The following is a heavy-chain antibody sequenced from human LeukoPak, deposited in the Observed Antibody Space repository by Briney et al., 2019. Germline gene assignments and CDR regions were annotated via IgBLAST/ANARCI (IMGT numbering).Heavy chain of an antibody. CDR3: ATGEPTAMVDEYYFDY. CDR2: FDPEDGET. J-gene: IGHJ4*02. V-gene: IGHV1-24*01. CDR1: GYTLTELS. D-gene: IGHD5-18*01. Sequence: ASVKVSCKVSGYTLTELSMHWVRQAPGKGLEWMGGFDPEDGETIYAQKFQGRVTMTEDTSTDTAYMELSSLRSEDTAVYYRATGEPTAMVDEYYFDYWGQGTLVTVSS.